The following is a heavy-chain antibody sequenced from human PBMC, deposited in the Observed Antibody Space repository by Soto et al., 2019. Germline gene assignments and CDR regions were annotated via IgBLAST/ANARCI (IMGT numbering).Heavy chain of an antibody. V-gene: IGHV1-18*01. Sequence: QVQLVQSGAEVKMPGASVKVSCKASGYTFSNHGISWVRQAPGQGLEWMGWISAYNGDTKYAQKLQGRVTMTTDASTSTAYMELRSLRSDDTAVYYCARDSSNSSGYYQFFDYWGQGTLVTVSS. CDR1: GYTFSNHG. CDR3: ARDSSNSSGYYQFFDY. D-gene: IGHD3-22*01. CDR2: ISAYNGDT. J-gene: IGHJ4*02.